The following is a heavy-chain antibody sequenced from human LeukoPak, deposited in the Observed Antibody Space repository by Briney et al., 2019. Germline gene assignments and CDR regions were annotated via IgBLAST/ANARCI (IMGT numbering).Heavy chain of an antibody. CDR1: GFTFSSYA. V-gene: IGHV3-23*01. Sequence: GGSLRLSCAASGFTFSSYAMSWVRQAPGKGLEWVSAITDTGGSTYYADSVKGRFTISRDNSKNTLYLQTNSLRAEDTAVYYCAKGIVAAAGPPHNWFDPWGQGTLVTVSS. D-gene: IGHD6-13*01. CDR2: ITDTGGST. J-gene: IGHJ5*02. CDR3: AKGIVAAAGPPHNWFDP.